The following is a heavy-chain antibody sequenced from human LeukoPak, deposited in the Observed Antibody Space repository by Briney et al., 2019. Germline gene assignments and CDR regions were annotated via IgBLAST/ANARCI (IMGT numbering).Heavy chain of an antibody. D-gene: IGHD5-24*01. CDR1: GFTVSNYY. V-gene: IGHV3-66*01. Sequence: PGGSLRLSCAVSGFTVSNYYMSWVRQAPGKGLEWVSVIYTGGSTHYAASVKGRFTISRDISKNSLFLQMNSLRADDTAVYYCARGHGVWGQGTLVSVSS. CDR2: IYTGGST. J-gene: IGHJ4*02. CDR3: ARGHGV.